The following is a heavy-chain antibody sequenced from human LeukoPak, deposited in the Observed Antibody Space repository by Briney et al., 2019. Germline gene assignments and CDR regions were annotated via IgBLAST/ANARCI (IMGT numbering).Heavy chain of an antibody. CDR2: ITGDGGYT. V-gene: IGHV3-64*01. D-gene: IGHD1-26*01. Sequence: GGSLRLSCAASGFTFSTYVMQWVRQAPGKGLEYVSAITGDGGYTYYANSVKGRFTISRDNSKKTLYLQMGSLRADDTAVYYCAKDLGRYRNNFFDYWGQGNLVTVSS. J-gene: IGHJ4*02. CDR3: AKDLGRYRNNFFDY. CDR1: GFTFSTYV.